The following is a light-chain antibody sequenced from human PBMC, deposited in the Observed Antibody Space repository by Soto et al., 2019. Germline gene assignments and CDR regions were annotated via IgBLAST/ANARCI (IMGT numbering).Light chain of an antibody. J-gene: IGLJ1*01. Sequence: YELAQPPSVSVAPGRTATITCGGNNIGSKSVHWYQQRPGQAPVLVVYDDGDRPSGIPERFAGSNSGNTATLTISRVEAGDGADYYCQVWESSSGHYVFGSGTKVTVL. V-gene: IGLV3-21*03. CDR3: QVWESSSGHYV. CDR2: DDG. CDR1: NIGSKS.